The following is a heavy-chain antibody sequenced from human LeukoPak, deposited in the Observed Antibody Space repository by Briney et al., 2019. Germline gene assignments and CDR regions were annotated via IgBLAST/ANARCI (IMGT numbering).Heavy chain of an antibody. D-gene: IGHD3-9*01. CDR2: IYYSGST. CDR3: ARQYYDILTGFDY. CDR1: GGSISSYY. V-gene: IGHV4-59*08. Sequence: SETLSLTCTVSGGSISSYYWSWIRQPPGKGLEWIGYIYYSGSTNYNPSLKSRVTISVDASKNQFSLNLHSVTAADTAVYYCARQYYDILTGFDYWGQGTLVTVSS. J-gene: IGHJ4*02.